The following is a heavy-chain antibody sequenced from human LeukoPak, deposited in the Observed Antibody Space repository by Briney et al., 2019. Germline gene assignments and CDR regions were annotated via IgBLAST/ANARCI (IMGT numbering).Heavy chain of an antibody. D-gene: IGHD6-6*01. Sequence: ASVKVSCKASGYTFTSYYMHWVRQAPGQGLEWMGIINPSGGSTSYAQKFQGRVTMTRDTSTSTVYMELSSLRSEDTAVYYCARDFKLAARPGKVFDYWGQGTLVTVSS. CDR2: INPSGGST. V-gene: IGHV1-46*01. CDR3: ARDFKLAARPGKVFDY. CDR1: GYTFTSYY. J-gene: IGHJ4*02.